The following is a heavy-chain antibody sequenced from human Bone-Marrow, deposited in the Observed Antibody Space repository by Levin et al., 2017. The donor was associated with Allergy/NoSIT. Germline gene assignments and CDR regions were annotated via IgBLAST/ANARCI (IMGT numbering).Heavy chain of an antibody. CDR1: GFTFSNAW. J-gene: IGHJ6*02. Sequence: PGGSLRLSCAASGFTFSNAWMNWVRQAPGKGLEWVGRIKSKTDGGTTDYAAPVKGRFTISRDDSKNTLYLQMNSLKTEDTAVYYCTTDYAPGSSSSFGDYYYGMDVWGQGTTVTVSS. V-gene: IGHV3-15*07. D-gene: IGHD6-6*01. CDR2: IKSKTDGGTT. CDR3: TTDYAPGSSSSFGDYYYGMDV.